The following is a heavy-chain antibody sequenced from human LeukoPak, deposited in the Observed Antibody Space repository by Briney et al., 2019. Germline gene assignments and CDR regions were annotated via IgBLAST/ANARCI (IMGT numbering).Heavy chain of an antibody. D-gene: IGHD2-8*01. J-gene: IGHJ5*02. Sequence: PSETLSLTCAVYGGSFSGYYWSWIRRPPGKRLEWIGEINHSGSTNYNPSLKSRVTISVDTSKNQFSLKLSSVTAADTAVYYCARGRGNIVLMVYRNWFDPWGQGTLVTVSS. CDR2: INHSGST. CDR3: ARGRGNIVLMVYRNWFDP. CDR1: GGSFSGYY. V-gene: IGHV4-34*01.